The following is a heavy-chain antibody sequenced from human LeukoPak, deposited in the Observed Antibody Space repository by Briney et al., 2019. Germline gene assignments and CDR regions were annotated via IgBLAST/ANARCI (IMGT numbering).Heavy chain of an antibody. J-gene: IGHJ5*02. D-gene: IGHD3-9*01. V-gene: IGHV4-59*08. CDR2: IYHSGST. Sequence: SETLSLTCTVSGGSISSYYWTWIRQPPGKGLEWIGYIYHSGSTNYNPSLKSRVTISVDTSKNQFSLKLSSVTAADTAVYYCARHKLDILTGYGWFDPWGQGTLVTVSS. CDR1: GGSISSYY. CDR3: ARHKLDILTGYGWFDP.